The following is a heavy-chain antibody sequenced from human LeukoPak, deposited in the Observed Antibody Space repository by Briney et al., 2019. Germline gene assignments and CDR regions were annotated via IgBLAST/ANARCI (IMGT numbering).Heavy chain of an antibody. CDR2: FYYSGRT. Sequence: SETLSLTCTVSGGSISSYYWSWIRQPPGKGLKWIGSFYYSGRTNYNPSFRSRVTILVDTSKNQLSLKVRSVTAADTAVYYCAKLGLALDYWGQGTLVTVSS. CDR1: GGSISSYY. D-gene: IGHD3/OR15-3a*01. V-gene: IGHV4-59*01. J-gene: IGHJ4*02. CDR3: AKLGLALDY.